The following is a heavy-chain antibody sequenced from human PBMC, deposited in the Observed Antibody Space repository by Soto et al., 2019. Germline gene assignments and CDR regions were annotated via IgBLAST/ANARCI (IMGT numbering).Heavy chain of an antibody. D-gene: IGHD6-19*01. CDR1: GGTFSSYA. V-gene: IGHV1-69*06. CDR2: IIPIFGTA. Sequence: ASVKVSCKASGGTFSSYAISWVRQAPGQGLEWMGGIIPIFGTANYAQKFQGRVTITADKSTSTAYMELSSLRSEDTAVYYCATSRIAVAGNRVNYIDYWGQGTLVTVSS. J-gene: IGHJ4*02. CDR3: ATSRIAVAGNRVNYIDY.